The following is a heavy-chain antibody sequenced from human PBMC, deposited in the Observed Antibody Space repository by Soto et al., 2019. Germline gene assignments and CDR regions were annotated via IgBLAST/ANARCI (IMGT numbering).Heavy chain of an antibody. J-gene: IGHJ6*02. Sequence: QITLTESGPTLGKPTQTLTLTCTFSGISLTNSGVGVSWIRQPPGKALEWLAVIYWDDAKHFSPSQKSRLTITKDTSKNQVVLTMTNMDSVDTATYFCAQMDFDLYGMDVWGQGTTVIVSS. D-gene: IGHD3-9*01. CDR2: IYWDDAK. CDR3: AQMDFDLYGMDV. CDR1: GISLTNSGVG. V-gene: IGHV2-5*02.